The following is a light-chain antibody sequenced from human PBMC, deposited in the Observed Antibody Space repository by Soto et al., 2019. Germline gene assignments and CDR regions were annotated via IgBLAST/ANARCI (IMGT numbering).Light chain of an antibody. CDR1: SSNIGNNY. CDR3: GTWDSSLSAVV. J-gene: IGLJ2*01. V-gene: IGLV1-51*01. Sequence: QSVLTQPPSVSAAPGQKVTISCSGSSSNIGNNYVSWYQQLPRTAPKLLIYDNNNRPSGIPDRFSGSKSGTSATLGITGLQTGDEADYFCGTWDSSLSAVVFGGGTKLTV. CDR2: DNN.